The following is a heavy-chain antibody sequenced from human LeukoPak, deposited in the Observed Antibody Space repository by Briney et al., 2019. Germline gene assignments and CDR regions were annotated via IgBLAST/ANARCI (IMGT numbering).Heavy chain of an antibody. V-gene: IGHV4-4*08. D-gene: IGHD3-22*01. CDR1: GGSFSGYY. J-gene: IGHJ4*02. Sequence: SETLSLTCAVYGGSFSGYYWSWIRQPPGKGLEWIGRIYTSGSTNYNPSLKSRVTISVDTSKNQFSLKLSSVTAADTAVYYCARALFTYYYDSSGYYYFDYWGQGTLVTVSS. CDR2: IYTSGST. CDR3: ARALFTYYYDSSGYYYFDY.